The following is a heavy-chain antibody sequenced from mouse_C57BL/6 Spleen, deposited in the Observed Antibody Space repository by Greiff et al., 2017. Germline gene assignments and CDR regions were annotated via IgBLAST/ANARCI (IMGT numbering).Heavy chain of an antibody. V-gene: IGHV2-2*01. CDR2: IWSGGST. J-gene: IGHJ4*01. CDR1: GFSLTSDG. D-gene: IGHD1-1*01. Sequence: VQLQQSGPGLVQPSQSLSITCTVSGFSLTSDGVHWVRQSPGKGLEWLGVIWSGGSTDYNAAFISSLSISNDNSKSQVFFKMNSLQADDTAIYYCARNSVYYPYYSAMYYWGQGTSATVSS. CDR3: ARNSVYYPYYSAMYY.